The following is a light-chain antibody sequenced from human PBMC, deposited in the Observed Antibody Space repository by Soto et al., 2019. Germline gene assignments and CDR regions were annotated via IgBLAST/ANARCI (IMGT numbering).Light chain of an antibody. J-gene: IGKJ2*01. CDR3: QQSNNWPYT. Sequence: EIVMTQSPATLSVSPGERATLSCRASQSVSDNFAWYQQKPGQAPRLLIYGASTRATGIPARFSGSGSGTEFTLTISSLQSEDFAVYYCQQSNNWPYTFGQGTKVDIK. CDR2: GAS. V-gene: IGKV3-15*01. CDR1: QSVSDN.